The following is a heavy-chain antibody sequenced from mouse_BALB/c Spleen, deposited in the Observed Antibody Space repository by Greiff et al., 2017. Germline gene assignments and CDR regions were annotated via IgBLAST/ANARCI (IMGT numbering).Heavy chain of an antibody. D-gene: IGHD1-2*01. J-gene: IGHJ2*01. CDR3: ARSITTAGDY. V-gene: IGHV5-17*02. CDR1: GFTFSSFG. CDR2: ISSGSSTI. Sequence: EVQGVESGGGLVQPGGSRKLSCAASGFTFSSFGMHWVRQAPEKGLEWVAYISSGSSTIYYADTVKGRFTISRDNPKNTLFLQMTSLRSEDTAMYYCARSITTAGDYWGQGTTLKVSS.